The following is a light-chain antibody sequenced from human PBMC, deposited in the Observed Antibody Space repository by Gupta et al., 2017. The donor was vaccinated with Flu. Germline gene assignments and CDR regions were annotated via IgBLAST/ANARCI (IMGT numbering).Light chain of an antibody. Sequence: DIVMTQSPLSLPVTPGEPASISCRSSQSLLHSNGYNYLVWYLQKPGQSPQLLIYLGSNRASGVPDRFNGSGSGTDFTLKISRVEAEDVGVYYCMQALQTPRTFGQGTKVEIK. CDR3: MQALQTPRT. J-gene: IGKJ1*01. CDR2: LGS. CDR1: QSLLHSNGYNY. V-gene: IGKV2-28*01.